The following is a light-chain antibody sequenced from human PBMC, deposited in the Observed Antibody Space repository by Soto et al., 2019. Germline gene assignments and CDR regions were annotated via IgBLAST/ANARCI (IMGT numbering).Light chain of an antibody. CDR3: QQYNSYYT. V-gene: IGKV1-5*03. CDR2: EAS. Sequence: DIQMTQSPSTLSASVGDRVTITCRASQSISSWLAWYQQTPGKAPRLLIYEASSLEXGVXXXXSGXGSGTEFTLXXXXXXPXDFANYYCQQYNSYYTFGQGTKLEIK. CDR1: QSISSW. J-gene: IGKJ2*01.